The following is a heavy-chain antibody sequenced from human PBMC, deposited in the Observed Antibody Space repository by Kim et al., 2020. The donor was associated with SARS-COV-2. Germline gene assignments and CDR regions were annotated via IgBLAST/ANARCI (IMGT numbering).Heavy chain of an antibody. J-gene: IGHJ3*02. D-gene: IGHD3-22*01. CDR3: ARLSYYDSRGAFDI. Sequence: SPSFQGQVTISADKSIRTAYLQWSSLKASDTAMYYCARLSYYDSRGAFDIWGQGTMVTVSS. V-gene: IGHV5-51*01.